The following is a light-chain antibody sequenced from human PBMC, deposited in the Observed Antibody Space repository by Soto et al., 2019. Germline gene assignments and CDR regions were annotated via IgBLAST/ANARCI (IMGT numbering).Light chain of an antibody. J-gene: IGKJ2*02. CDR3: QDYNSPLCT. CDR1: PCFNWW. Sequence: GDRVTITCRASPCFNWWLAWYQQKLGKAPKLLNYDASSLKSGVPSRFSGSASGTEFTVTVSSLQPDHFAHPYCQDYNSPLCTFGKRTKLHIK. CDR2: DAS. V-gene: IGKV1-5*01.